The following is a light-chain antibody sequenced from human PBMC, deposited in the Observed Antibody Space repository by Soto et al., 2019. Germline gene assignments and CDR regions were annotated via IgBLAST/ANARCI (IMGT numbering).Light chain of an antibody. CDR1: SGHSSYA. J-gene: IGLJ2*01. CDR2: LNSDGSH. Sequence: QPVLTQSPSASASLGASVKLTCTLSSGHSSYAIAWHQQQPEKGPRYLMKLNSDGSHSKGDGIPDRFSGSSSGAERYLTISSLQSEDEADYHCQTWGTDIVVFGGGTKLTVL. V-gene: IGLV4-69*01. CDR3: QTWGTDIVV.